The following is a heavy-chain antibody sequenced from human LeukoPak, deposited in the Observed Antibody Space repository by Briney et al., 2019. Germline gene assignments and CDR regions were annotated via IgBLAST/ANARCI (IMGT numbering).Heavy chain of an antibody. CDR1: GGSISTYH. D-gene: IGHD3-22*01. J-gene: IGHJ5*02. CDR3: AGLGASGNGYLSWFDP. CDR2: IYYSGNS. Sequence: PSETLSLTCTVSGGSISTYHWSWIRQPPGKGLEWIGYIYYSGNSNYNPSLKSRVTISVDTSKNQFSLKLSSVTAADTAVYYCAGLGASGNGYLSWFDPGGQGTLVTVSS. V-gene: IGHV4-59*01.